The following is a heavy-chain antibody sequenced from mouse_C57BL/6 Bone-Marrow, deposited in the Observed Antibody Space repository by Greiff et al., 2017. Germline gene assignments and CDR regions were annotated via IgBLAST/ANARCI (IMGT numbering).Heavy chain of an antibody. CDR1: GFTFSSYA. CDR3: ERERGAIMVTTGCAY. D-gene: IGHD2-2*01. CDR2: ISDGGSYT. V-gene: IGHV5-4*01. J-gene: IGHJ3*01. Sequence: EVMLVESGGGLVKPGGSLKLSCAASGFTFSSYAMSWVRQTPEKRLEWVATISDGGSYTYYPDNVQGRFTISRDNAKNNLYLQKSHLKSEDTDMYYCERERGAIMVTTGCAYWGQGTLVTVSA.